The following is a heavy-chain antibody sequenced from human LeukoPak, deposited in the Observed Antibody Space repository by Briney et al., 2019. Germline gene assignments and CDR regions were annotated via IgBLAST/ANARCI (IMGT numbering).Heavy chain of an antibody. CDR3: ARVPTYDSSGYFYPYFDY. D-gene: IGHD3-22*01. J-gene: IGHJ4*02. V-gene: IGHV3-48*01. Sequence: GGSLRLSCAASGFTFSSYSMNWVRQAPGKGLEWVSYISSSSSTIYYADSVKGRFTISRDDAKNSLYLQMNNLRAEDTAVYYCARVPTYDSSGYFYPYFDYWGQGTLVTVSS. CDR2: ISSSSSTI. CDR1: GFTFSSYS.